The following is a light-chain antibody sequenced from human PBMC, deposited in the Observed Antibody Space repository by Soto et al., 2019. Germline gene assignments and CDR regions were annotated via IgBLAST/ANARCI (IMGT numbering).Light chain of an antibody. V-gene: IGLV2-14*03. J-gene: IGLJ1*01. CDR2: DVS. CDR3: CSYTTSSTYV. Sequence: QSVLTQPASVSGSPGQSIAISCTGTSSDIGGYNYVSWYQQHPGKANKLMNYDVSNRPSGVSNRLSGSKSGNTASLTISGLQAEDEADYYCCSYTTSSTYVFGTGTRSPS. CDR1: SSDIGGYNY.